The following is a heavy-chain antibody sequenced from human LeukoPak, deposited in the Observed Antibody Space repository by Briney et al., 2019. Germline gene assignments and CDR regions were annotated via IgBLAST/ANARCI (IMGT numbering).Heavy chain of an antibody. D-gene: IGHD6-19*01. CDR1: GFTFSSYA. J-gene: IGHJ4*02. V-gene: IGHV3-23*01. Sequence: PGGSLRLSCAASGFTFSSYAISWVRQAPGKGLEWVSAVSGSGGTTYYADSVKGRFTISRDNSKNTLSLQMNSLRAEDTAVYYCAKVDGSMAVARPFDYWGQGTLVTVSS. CDR3: AKVDGSMAVARPFDY. CDR2: VSGSGGTT.